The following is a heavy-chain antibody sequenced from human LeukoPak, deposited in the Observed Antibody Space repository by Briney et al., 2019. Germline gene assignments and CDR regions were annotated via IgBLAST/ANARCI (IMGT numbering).Heavy chain of an antibody. CDR3: ARRPQPLDAFDI. J-gene: IGHJ3*02. CDR1: GFTFSSYA. V-gene: IGHV3-30-3*01. CDR2: ISYDGSNK. Sequence: PGRSLRLSCAASGFTFSSYAMHWVRQAPGKGLEWVAVISYDGSNKYYADSVKGRFTISRDNSKNTPYLQMNSLRAEDTAVYYCARRPQPLDAFDIWGQGTMVTVSS.